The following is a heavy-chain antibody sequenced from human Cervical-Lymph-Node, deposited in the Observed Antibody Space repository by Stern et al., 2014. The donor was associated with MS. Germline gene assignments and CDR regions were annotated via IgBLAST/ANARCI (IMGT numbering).Heavy chain of an antibody. D-gene: IGHD4-11*01. CDR3: ARETTVRPSELVLVDF. CDR2: TYIRGPP. J-gene: IGHJ4*02. Sequence: QLQLQESGPGLVKPSETLSLTCMVSGDSISNYDWSWVRQPAGKGLEWIGRTYIRGPPTYNPSLTSRTTVSLARSKNQFPRKLSSVTAADTAVYYCARETTVRPSELVLVDFWGQGTLVTVSS. V-gene: IGHV4-4*07. CDR1: GDSISNYD.